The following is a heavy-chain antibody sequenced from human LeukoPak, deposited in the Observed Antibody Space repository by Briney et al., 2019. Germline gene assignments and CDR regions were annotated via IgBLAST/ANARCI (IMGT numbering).Heavy chain of an antibody. CDR2: IYSGGST. CDR3: AKEYCSGGSCYSALDY. J-gene: IGHJ4*02. Sequence: QPGGSLRLSCAASGFTVSSNYMSWVRQAPGKGLEWVSVIYSGGSTYYADSVKGRFTISRDNSKNTLYLQMNSLRAEDTAVYYCAKEYCSGGSCYSALDYWGQGTLVTVSS. D-gene: IGHD2-15*01. CDR1: GFTVSSNY. V-gene: IGHV3-66*01.